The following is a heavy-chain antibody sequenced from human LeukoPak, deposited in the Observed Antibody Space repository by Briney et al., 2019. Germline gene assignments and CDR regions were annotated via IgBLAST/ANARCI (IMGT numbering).Heavy chain of an antibody. CDR2: INPNSGGT. D-gene: IGHD4-17*01. Sequence: ASVKVSCKASGYTFTGYYMHWVRQAPGQGLEWMGWINPNSGGTNYAQKFQGRVTMTRDTSISTAYMELSRLGSDDTAVYYCARWTTVKNAFDIWGQGTMVTVSS. J-gene: IGHJ3*02. CDR1: GYTFTGYY. V-gene: IGHV1-2*02. CDR3: ARWTTVKNAFDI.